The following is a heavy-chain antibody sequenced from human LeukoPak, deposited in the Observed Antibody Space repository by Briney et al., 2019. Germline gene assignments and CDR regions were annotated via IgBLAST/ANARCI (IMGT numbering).Heavy chain of an antibody. V-gene: IGHV4-4*07. CDR2: IYSSGTS. CDR1: GGSVRSYY. D-gene: IGHD3-22*01. CDR3: ARDTNISLIVVGDAFEI. Sequence: PSETLSLTCTVSGGSVRSYYWRWIRQPAGKGLEWIAQIYSSGTSNYNPSLKSRLTMSVDTSKNQVSLKLSYVTAADTAVYYCARDTNISLIVVGDAFEIWGQGTMVTVSS. J-gene: IGHJ3*02.